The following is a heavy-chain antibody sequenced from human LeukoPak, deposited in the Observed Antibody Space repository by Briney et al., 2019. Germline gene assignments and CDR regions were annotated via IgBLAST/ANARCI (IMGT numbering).Heavy chain of an antibody. D-gene: IGHD2-21*02. J-gene: IGHJ2*01. V-gene: IGHV4-38-2*02. CDR3: ARDTGGDKEGVTAPGYFDL. Sequence: PSETLSLTCAVSGYSISSGYYWGWIRQPPGKGLERIGSIYYSGSTYYNPSLKSRVTISVDTSKNQFSLKLSSVTAADTAVYYCARDTGGDKEGVTAPGYFDLWGRGTLVTVSS. CDR1: GYSISSGYY. CDR2: IYYSGST.